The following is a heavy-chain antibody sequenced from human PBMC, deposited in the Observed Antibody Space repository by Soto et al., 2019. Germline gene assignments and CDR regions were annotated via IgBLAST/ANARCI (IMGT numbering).Heavy chain of an antibody. V-gene: IGHV4-31*03. CDR1: GGSISRGDYY. CDR2: IYYSGST. Sequence: QVQLQESGPGLVKPSQTLSLTCTVSGGSISRGDYYWSWIRQHPGKGLEWIGYIYYSGSTYYNPSLKRRVTISVDTSKNQFSLKLSSLTAADTAVYYCARSPYNRKGGEFDYWGQGTLVTVSA. CDR3: ARSPYNRKGGEFDY. J-gene: IGHJ4*02. D-gene: IGHD1-1*01.